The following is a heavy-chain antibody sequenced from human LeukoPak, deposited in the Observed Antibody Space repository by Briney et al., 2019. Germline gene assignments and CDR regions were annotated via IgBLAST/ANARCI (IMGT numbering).Heavy chain of an antibody. V-gene: IGHV3-23*01. CDR2: ISNNGGTT. CDR3: AKGLGFLSQFDY. D-gene: IGHD2/OR15-2a*01. CDR1: GFTFITEA. Sequence: GGSLRLSCAVSGFTFITEAMTWVRQAPGKGLEWVSTISNNGGTTYYADSVKGRFTISRDNSRNTVYLQMNSLRAEDTAFYYCAKGLGFLSQFDYWGQGTLVAVSS. J-gene: IGHJ4*02.